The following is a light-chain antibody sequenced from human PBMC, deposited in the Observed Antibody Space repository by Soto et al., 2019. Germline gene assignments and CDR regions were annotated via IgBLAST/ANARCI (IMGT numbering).Light chain of an antibody. Sequence: QSVLAQPASAAWSPGQSITISWTGNRSDVGAYNSVSWYQQHPHKAPQVIIYKGTQRPSGVSNRFSGSTSGNSASLTISGLQADDEADYFCCSSAPESTYVFGSGTKVTVL. J-gene: IGLJ1*01. CDR3: CSSAPESTYV. CDR2: KGT. CDR1: RSDVGAYNS. V-gene: IGLV2-23*01.